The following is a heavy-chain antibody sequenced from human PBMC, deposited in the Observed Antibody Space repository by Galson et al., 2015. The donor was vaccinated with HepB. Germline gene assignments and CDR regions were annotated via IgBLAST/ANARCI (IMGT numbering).Heavy chain of an antibody. J-gene: IGHJ5*01. CDR3: AKFGARFDAWFDS. V-gene: IGHV3-23*01. CDR1: GFTLNTHA. D-gene: IGHD3-9*01. CDR2: LSGDSIII. Sequence: SLRLSCAASGFTLNTHAMAWVRQPPGKGPEWVSALSGDSIIIHYADSVKGRFTTSKDNSENTLYLQMNSLRGEDTALYYCAKFGARFDAWFDSWGQGTLVTVSS.